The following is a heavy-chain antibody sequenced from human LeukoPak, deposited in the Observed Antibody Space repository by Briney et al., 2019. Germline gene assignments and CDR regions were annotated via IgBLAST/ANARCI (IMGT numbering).Heavy chain of an antibody. D-gene: IGHD2-15*01. CDR2: INPKCGNT. J-gene: IGHJ4*02. CDR1: GYTFTGYY. Sequence: ASVKVSCKASGYTFTGYYIHWVRQATGQGLEWMGWINPKCGNTGYAQKFQGRVTITRDTSISTAYMELSSLRSEDTAVYYCARVDGSPDYWGQGTLVTVSS. CDR3: ARVDGSPDY. V-gene: IGHV1-8*03.